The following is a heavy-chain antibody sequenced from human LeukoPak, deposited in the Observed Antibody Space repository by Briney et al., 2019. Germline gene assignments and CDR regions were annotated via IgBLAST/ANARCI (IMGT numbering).Heavy chain of an antibody. CDR2: VRGCGGRT. J-gene: IGHJ3*02. Sequence: PGGSLRLSCAASGFIFKNYAMTWVRQAPGKGLEWVSSVRGCGGRTYYADLVKGRFTISRDNSKNTLYLQINSLRAEDTAVYYCAKDGREVWFGELLDAFDIWGQGTMVTVPS. CDR1: GFIFKNYA. CDR3: AKDGREVWFGELLDAFDI. D-gene: IGHD3-10*01. V-gene: IGHV3-23*01.